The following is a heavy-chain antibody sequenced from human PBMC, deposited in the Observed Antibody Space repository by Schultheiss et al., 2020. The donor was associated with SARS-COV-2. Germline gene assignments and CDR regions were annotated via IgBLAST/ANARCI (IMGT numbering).Heavy chain of an antibody. D-gene: IGHD1-26*01. CDR3: ARGGLYSGSYYAY. V-gene: IGHV4-59*12. Sequence: SETLSLTCTVSGGSISSYYWSWIRQPAGKGLEWIGYIYYSGSTNYNPSLKSRVTISVDTSKNQFSLKLSSVTAADTAVYYCARGGLYSGSYYAYWGQGTLVTVSS. J-gene: IGHJ4*02. CDR2: IYYSGST. CDR1: GGSISSYY.